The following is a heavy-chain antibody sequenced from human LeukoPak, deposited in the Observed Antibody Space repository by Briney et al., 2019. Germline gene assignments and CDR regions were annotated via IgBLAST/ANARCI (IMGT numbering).Heavy chain of an antibody. J-gene: IGHJ2*01. Sequence: SGTLSLTCTVSGDSINSLDLWSWVRQPPGKGLEWIGYIYYNGSTDYNPSLKSRVTISVDTSKKQFSLKLSSVTAADTAVYYCARDLYGSGNYRSYWYFDLWGRGTLVTVSS. D-gene: IGHD3-10*01. V-gene: IGHV4-59*11. CDR2: IYYNGST. CDR1: GDSINSLDL. CDR3: ARDLYGSGNYRSYWYFDL.